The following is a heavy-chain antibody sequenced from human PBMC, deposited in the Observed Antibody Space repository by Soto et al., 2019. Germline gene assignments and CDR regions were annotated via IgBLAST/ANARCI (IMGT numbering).Heavy chain of an antibody. CDR2: ISSSGSTI. Sequence: GGSLRLCCAASGFTFSDYYMNWIRQAPGKGLEWVSYISSSGSTIYYADSVKGRFTISRDNAKNSLYLQMNSLRAEDTAVYYCARERLLGPQYYFDSWGQATLVTVSS. CDR1: GFTFSDYY. J-gene: IGHJ4*02. V-gene: IGHV3-11*01. D-gene: IGHD2-21*02. CDR3: ARERLLGPQYYFDS.